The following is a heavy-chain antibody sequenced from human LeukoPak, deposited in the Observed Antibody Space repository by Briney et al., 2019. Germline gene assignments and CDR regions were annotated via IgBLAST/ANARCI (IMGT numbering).Heavy chain of an antibody. J-gene: IGHJ6*02. CDR2: ISGSSGST. CDR3: AKALEVVGPSYYYYYGMDV. CDR1: GFTFSSYA. D-gene: IGHD2-15*01. V-gene: IGHV3-23*01. Sequence: PGGSLRLSCAASGFTFSSYAMSWVRQAPGKGLEWVSAISGSSGSTYYADSVKGRFTISRDNSKNTLYLQMNSLRAEDTAVYYCAKALEVVGPSYYYYYGMDVWGQGTTVTVSS.